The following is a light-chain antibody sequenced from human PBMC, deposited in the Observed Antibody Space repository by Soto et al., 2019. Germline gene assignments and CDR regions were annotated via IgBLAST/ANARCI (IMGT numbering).Light chain of an antibody. V-gene: IGKV1-33*01. CDR3: QQYENLPT. J-gene: IGKJ5*01. CDR2: DAS. CDR1: QDSSNY. Sequence: DIQMTQSPSSLSSSVGYRVTVTCQASQDSSNYLNWYQQKPGKAPKLLIYDASNLEAGVPSRFRGSGSGTDFTFTISRLQPEDIATYYCQQYENLPTFGQGRRLEIK.